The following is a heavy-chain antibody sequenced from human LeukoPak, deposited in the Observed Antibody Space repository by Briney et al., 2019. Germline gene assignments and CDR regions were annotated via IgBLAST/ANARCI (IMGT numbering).Heavy chain of an antibody. CDR1: GFTFSSYG. CDR2: IWYDGSNK. Sequence: PGGSLRLSCAASGFTFSSYGMHWVRQAPGKGLEWVAVIWYDGSNKYYADSVKGRFTISRDNSKNTLYLQMNSLRAEDTAVYYCARDLREPNAFDIWGQGTMVTVSS. CDR3: ARDLREPNAFDI. V-gene: IGHV3-33*01. J-gene: IGHJ3*02. D-gene: IGHD1-14*01.